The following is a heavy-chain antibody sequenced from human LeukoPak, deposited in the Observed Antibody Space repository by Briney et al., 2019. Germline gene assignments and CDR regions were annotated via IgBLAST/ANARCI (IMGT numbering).Heavy chain of an antibody. D-gene: IGHD6-19*01. Sequence: GGSLRLSCAASGFTFSSYWMNWVRQAPGKGLGWVANIKQDGSEKYYVDSVQGRFTISRDNAKSSLYLQMNSLKTEDTAFYYCAVGQWLVSDYWGQGTLVTVSS. V-gene: IGHV3-7*03. CDR1: GFTFSSYW. CDR2: IKQDGSEK. CDR3: AVGQWLVSDY. J-gene: IGHJ4*02.